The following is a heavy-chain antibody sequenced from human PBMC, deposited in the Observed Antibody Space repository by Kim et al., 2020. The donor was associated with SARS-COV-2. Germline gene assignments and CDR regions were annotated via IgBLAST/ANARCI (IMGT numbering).Heavy chain of an antibody. D-gene: IGHD3-10*01. Sequence: GGSLRLSCAASRFTFSSYAMSWVRQAPGKGLEWVSAISGSGGSTYYADSVKGRFTISRDNSKNTLYLQMNSLRAEDTAVYYCAKSGFGEVSRYYYYGMDVWGQGTTVTVSS. CDR2: ISGSGGST. CDR3: AKSGFGEVSRYYYYGMDV. CDR1: RFTFSSYA. J-gene: IGHJ6*02. V-gene: IGHV3-23*01.